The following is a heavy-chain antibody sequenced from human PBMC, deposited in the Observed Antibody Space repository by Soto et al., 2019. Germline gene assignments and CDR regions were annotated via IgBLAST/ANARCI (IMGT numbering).Heavy chain of an antibody. V-gene: IGHV3-23*01. CDR2: IAPIGYST. Sequence: EVQLLESGGGLVQPGGSLRLSFAVSGLTFRNHAMSWVRQAPGKGLEWVSTIAPIGYSTHYAGSVEGRFTISRDDSKSTLDLQMNSLRADDTAVYYCVSWVSPHFDYWGQVTLVSVSS. D-gene: IGHD2-8*01. CDR3: VSWVSPHFDY. J-gene: IGHJ4*02. CDR1: GLTFRNHA.